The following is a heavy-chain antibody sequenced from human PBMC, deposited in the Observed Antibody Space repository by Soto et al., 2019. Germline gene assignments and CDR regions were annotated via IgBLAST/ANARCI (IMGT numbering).Heavy chain of an antibody. CDR1: GYTFTSYD. CDR3: ARRAETNGWNGFGADKYYFDF. CDR2: MNPNTGNS. D-gene: IGHD1-1*01. V-gene: IGHV1-8*01. J-gene: IGHJ4*02. Sequence: ASVKVSCKASGYTFTSYDIYWVRQATGQGLEWMGWMNPNTGNSGYAQKFQGRVTMTSDTSISTAHMELSSLRSEDTAVYYCARRAETNGWNGFGADKYYFDFWGQGTLVT.